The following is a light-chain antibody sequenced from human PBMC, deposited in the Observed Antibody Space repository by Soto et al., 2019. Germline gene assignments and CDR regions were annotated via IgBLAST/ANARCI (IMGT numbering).Light chain of an antibody. J-gene: IGKJ1*01. CDR3: QQYNSYSPWT. Sequence: DIQMTQSPSTLSASVGDRVTITCRASQSISSWLAWYQQKPGKAPNLLIYDASSLESGVPSRFRGSGSGTEFTLTNSSLQPDDFATYYCQQYNSYSPWTFGQGTKVEIK. CDR2: DAS. CDR1: QSISSW. V-gene: IGKV1-5*01.